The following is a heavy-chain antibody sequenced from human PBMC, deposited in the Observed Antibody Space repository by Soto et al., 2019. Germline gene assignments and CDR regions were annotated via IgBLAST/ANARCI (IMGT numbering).Heavy chain of an antibody. CDR3: ARDPGSSSRYYYYYYGMDV. V-gene: IGHV3-53*01. CDR2: IYSGGST. D-gene: IGHD6-6*01. Sequence: LRLSCAASGFTVSSNYMSWVRQAPGKGLEWVSVIYSGGSTYYADSVKGRFTISRDNSKNTLYLQTNSLRAEDTAVYYCARDPGSSSRYYYYYYGMDVWGQGTTVTVSS. CDR1: GFTVSSNY. J-gene: IGHJ6*02.